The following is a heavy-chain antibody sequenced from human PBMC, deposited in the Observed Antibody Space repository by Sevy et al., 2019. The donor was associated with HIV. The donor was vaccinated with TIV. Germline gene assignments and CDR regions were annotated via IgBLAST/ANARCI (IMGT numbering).Heavy chain of an antibody. J-gene: IGHJ3*01. CDR3: AGQCGVLDGDTAMPYAFDL. CDR1: GFTLSSYW. V-gene: IGHV3-7*01. D-gene: IGHD5-18*01. CDR2: IKQEGTEK. Sequence: GGSLRLSCAASGFTLSSYWMSWVRQAPGRGLEWVANIKQEGTEKYYVDSVKGRSTISRDNAENSMYLQMKTLRDENTAMYDWAGQCGVLDGDTAMPYAFDLWGHGTMVTVSS.